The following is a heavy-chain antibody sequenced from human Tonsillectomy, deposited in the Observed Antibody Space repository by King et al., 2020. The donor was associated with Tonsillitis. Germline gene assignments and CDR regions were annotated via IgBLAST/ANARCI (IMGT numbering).Heavy chain of an antibody. Sequence: EVQLVESGGGLVKPGGSLRLSCAASGFSFSTYDMNWVRQAPGKGLEWVSYINRGSSHIYYADSVKGRFTISRDNAKNSLYLELNSLRAEDTAVYYCARNWEATARFGGMDAWAKGPRSPSP. J-gene: IGHJ6*02. CDR2: INRGSSHI. V-gene: IGHV3-21*01. CDR3: ARNWEATARFGGMDA. CDR1: GFSFSTYD. D-gene: IGHD3-10*01.